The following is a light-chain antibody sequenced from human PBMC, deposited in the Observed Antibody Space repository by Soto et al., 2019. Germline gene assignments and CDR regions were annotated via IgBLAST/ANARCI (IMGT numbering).Light chain of an antibody. CDR3: QQRKSYPIT. CDR2: AAS. Sequence: DIQLTQSPSFLSASVGDRVTITCRASQDINTYLAWYQQKPGKAPKLLMFAASTLQNGVPSRFSGSGSGTEFTVTITSLQPEDFATYYCQQRKSYPITFGQGPRLEIK. V-gene: IGKV1-9*01. J-gene: IGKJ5*01. CDR1: QDINTY.